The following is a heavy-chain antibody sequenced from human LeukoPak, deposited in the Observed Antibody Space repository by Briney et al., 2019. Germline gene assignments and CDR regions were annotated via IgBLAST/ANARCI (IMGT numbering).Heavy chain of an antibody. CDR2: ISSSSSYI. CDR3: ARVRNLGNSDDAFDI. Sequence: NPGGSLRLSCAASGFTFSSYSMNWVRQAPGKGLEWVSSISSSSSYIYYADSVKGRFTISRDNAKNSLYLQMNSLRAKDTAVYYCARVRNLGNSDDAFDIWGQGTMVTVSS. CDR1: GFTFSSYS. D-gene: IGHD7-27*01. J-gene: IGHJ3*02. V-gene: IGHV3-21*01.